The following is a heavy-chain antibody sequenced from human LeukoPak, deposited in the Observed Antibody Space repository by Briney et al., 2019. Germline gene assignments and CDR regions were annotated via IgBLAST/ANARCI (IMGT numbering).Heavy chain of an antibody. J-gene: IGHJ4*02. CDR1: GGSISSSSYY. Sequence: SETLSLTCTVSGGSISSSSYYWGWIRQPPGKGLEWIGSIYYSGSTNYNPSLKSRVTISVDTSKNQFSLKLSSVTAADTAVYYCARGEDDSSGLLDYWGQGTLVTVSS. CDR3: ARGEDDSSGLLDY. V-gene: IGHV4-39*07. CDR2: IYYSGST. D-gene: IGHD3-22*01.